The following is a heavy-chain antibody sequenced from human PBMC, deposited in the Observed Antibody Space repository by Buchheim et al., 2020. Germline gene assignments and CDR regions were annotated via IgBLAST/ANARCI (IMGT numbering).Heavy chain of an antibody. CDR2: IYYSGST. V-gene: IGHV4-61*01. D-gene: IGHD4-23*01. CDR1: GGSVSSGSYY. Sequence: QVQLQESDPGLVKPSETLSLTCTVSGGSVSSGSYYWSWIRQPPGKGLEWIGYIYYSGSTNYNPSLKSRVTISVDTSKNQFSLKLSSVTAADTAVYYCARAVKKYYYYGMDVWGQGTT. CDR3: ARAVKKYYYYGMDV. J-gene: IGHJ6*02.